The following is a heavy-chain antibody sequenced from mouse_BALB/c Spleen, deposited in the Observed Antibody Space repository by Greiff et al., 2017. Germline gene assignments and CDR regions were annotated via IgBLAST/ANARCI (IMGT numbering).Heavy chain of an antibody. V-gene: IGHV1S132*01. Sequence: VQLQQSGAELVKPGASVKLSCKTSGYTFTSYWIQWVKQRPGQGLGWIGEIFPGTGITYYNEKFKGKATLTIDTSSSTAYMQLSSLTSEDSAVYFCARSSVRQESPYAMDYWGQGTSVTVSS. CDR3: ARSSVRQESPYAMDY. J-gene: IGHJ4*01. CDR2: IFPGTGIT. D-gene: IGHD2-14*01. CDR1: GYTFTSYW.